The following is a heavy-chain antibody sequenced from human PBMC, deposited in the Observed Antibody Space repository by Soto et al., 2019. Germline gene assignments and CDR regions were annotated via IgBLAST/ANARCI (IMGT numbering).Heavy chain of an antibody. D-gene: IGHD2-2*01. Sequence: PSETLSPTCSVSGGSIISSNYYWGWIRQPPGKGLEWIGSLYYSGSTYYNSSLKSRVTTSVDTSKNQFSLKLSSVTAADTAVYNGAGTYVTDMVVVPAAKDYMDVWGKGTTVTVSS. J-gene: IGHJ6*03. CDR2: LYYSGST. CDR1: GGSIISSNYY. CDR3: AGTYVTDMVVVPAAKDYMDV. V-gene: IGHV4-39*01.